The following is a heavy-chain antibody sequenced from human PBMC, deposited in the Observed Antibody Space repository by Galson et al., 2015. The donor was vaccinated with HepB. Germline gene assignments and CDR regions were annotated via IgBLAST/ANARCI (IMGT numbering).Heavy chain of an antibody. CDR1: GGTFSSYA. CDR3: AGVMVRGVIINALGGMDV. J-gene: IGHJ6*02. D-gene: IGHD3-10*01. V-gene: IGHV1-69*13. CDR2: IIPIFGTA. Sequence: SVKVSCKASGGTFSSYAISWVRQAPGQGLEWMGGIIPIFGTANYAQKFQGRVTITADESTSTAYMELSSLRSEDTAVYYCAGVMVRGVIINALGGMDVWGQGTTVTVSS.